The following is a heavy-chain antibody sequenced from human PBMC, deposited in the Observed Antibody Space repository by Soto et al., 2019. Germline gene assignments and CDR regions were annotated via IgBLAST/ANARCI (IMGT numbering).Heavy chain of an antibody. V-gene: IGHV4-30-4*01. CDR2: IYYSGST. J-gene: IGHJ4*02. CDR3: ARGGHSGYDFDY. CDR1: GGSISSGDYY. D-gene: IGHD5-12*01. Sequence: SETLSLTCTVSGGSISSGDYYWSWIRQPPGKGLEWIGYIYYSGSTYYNPSLKSRVTISVDTSKNQFSLKLSSVTAADTAVYYCARGGHSGYDFDYWGQGTLVTVSS.